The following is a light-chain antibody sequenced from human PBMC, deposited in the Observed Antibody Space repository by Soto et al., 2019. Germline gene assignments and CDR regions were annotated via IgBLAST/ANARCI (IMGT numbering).Light chain of an antibody. J-gene: IGKJ1*01. CDR1: QGISSN. CDR3: QHYYGYPQT. Sequence: AIRMTQSPSSLSASTGDRVTITCRASQGISSNLAWYQQKPGNVPKLLIHSASTLQSGVPSRFNGSGSGTDFTLTISCLQSEDFATYYCQHYYGYPQTFGHGTKVEIK. CDR2: SAS. V-gene: IGKV1-8*01.